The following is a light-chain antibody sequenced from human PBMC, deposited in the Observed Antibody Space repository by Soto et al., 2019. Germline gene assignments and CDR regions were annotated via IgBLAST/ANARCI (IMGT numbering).Light chain of an antibody. CDR2: EAS. Sequence: EIELTQSPATLSLSPGDRATLSCRASQSVSSYLAWYQQKPGQAPRLLMYEASNRATGIPARFSGSGSGTDFTLTISSLEPEDFAVYYCQQYSSYPWTFGQGTKVDIK. CDR1: QSVSSY. J-gene: IGKJ1*01. CDR3: QQYSSYPWT. V-gene: IGKV3-11*01.